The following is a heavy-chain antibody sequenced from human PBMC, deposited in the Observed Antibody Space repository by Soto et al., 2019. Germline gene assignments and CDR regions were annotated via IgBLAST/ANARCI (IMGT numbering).Heavy chain of an antibody. CDR3: TRDGTTGYSSSWSTDYYYYYGMDV. D-gene: IGHD6-13*01. CDR1: GFTFGDYA. Sequence: GGSLRLSCTASGFTFGDYAMSWFRQAPGKGLEWVGFIRSKAYGGTTEYAASVKGRFTISRDDSKSIAYLQMNSLKTEDTAVYYCTRDGTTGYSSSWSTDYYYYYGMDVWGQGTTVTVSS. CDR2: IRSKAYGGTT. J-gene: IGHJ6*02. V-gene: IGHV3-49*03.